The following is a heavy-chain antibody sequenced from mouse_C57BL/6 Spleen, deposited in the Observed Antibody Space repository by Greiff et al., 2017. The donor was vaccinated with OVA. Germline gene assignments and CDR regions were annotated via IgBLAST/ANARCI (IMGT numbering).Heavy chain of an antibody. D-gene: IGHD2-3*01. Sequence: QVQLQQSGAELVKPGASVKISCKASGYAFSSYWMNWVKQRPGKGLEWIGQIYPGDGDTNYNGKFKGKATLTADKSSSTAYMQLSILTSEDSAVYFCARGGGYDGYLFAYWGQGTLVTVSA. CDR1: GYAFSSYW. CDR3: ARGGGYDGYLFAY. V-gene: IGHV1-80*01. CDR2: IYPGDGDT. J-gene: IGHJ3*01.